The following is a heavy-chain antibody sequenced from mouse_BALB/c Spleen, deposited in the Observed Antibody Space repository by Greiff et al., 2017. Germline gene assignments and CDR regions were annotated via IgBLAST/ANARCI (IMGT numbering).Heavy chain of an antibody. D-gene: IGHD2-14*01. CDR1: GYTFTSYW. CDR3: TRSGYRYDEDGYAMDY. CDR2: IYPGNSDT. Sequence: EVQLQESGTVLARPGASVKMSCKASGYTFTSYWMHWVKQRPGQGLEWIGAIYPGNSDTSYNQKFKGKAKLTAVTSTSTAYMELSSLTNEDSAVYYCTRSGYRYDEDGYAMDYWGQGTSVTVSS. J-gene: IGHJ4*01. V-gene: IGHV1-5*01.